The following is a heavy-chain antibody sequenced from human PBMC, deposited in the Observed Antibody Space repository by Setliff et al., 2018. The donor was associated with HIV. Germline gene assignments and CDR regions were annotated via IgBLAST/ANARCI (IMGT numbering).Heavy chain of an antibody. CDR2: IYYNGRT. CDR1: GGSISSGGYY. J-gene: IGHJ6*02. CDR3: VRERRRSPLSYGLDV. V-gene: IGHV4-31*03. Sequence: PSETLSLTCTVSGGSISSGGYYWNWIRQYPVKGLEWIGHIYYNGRTLFNPALGTRLNMSVDTSENQFSLHLNSVTAADTAVYYCVRERRRSPLSYGLDVWGQGTTVTSP.